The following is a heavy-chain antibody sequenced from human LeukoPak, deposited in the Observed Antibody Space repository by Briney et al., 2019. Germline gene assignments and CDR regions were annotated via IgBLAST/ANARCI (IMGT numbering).Heavy chain of an antibody. V-gene: IGHV4-4*07. CDR1: GGSISSYY. CDR3: ARVRVGSNWNYGSFDY. J-gene: IGHJ4*02. CDR2: IYTSGST. Sequence: SETLAPTCTVSGGSISSYYSSWIRQPAGKGLEWIGRIYTSGSTNYSPSLKSRVTMSVDTSKNQFSLKLSSVTAADTAVYYCARVRVGSNWNYGSFDYWGQGTLVTVSS. D-gene: IGHD1-7*01.